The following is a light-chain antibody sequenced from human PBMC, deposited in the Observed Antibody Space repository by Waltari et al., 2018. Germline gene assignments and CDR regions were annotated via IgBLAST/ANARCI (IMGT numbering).Light chain of an antibody. CDR1: QTVSGY. V-gene: IGKV3-11*01. Sequence: DIVLTQSPATLSLSPGERAILSCRASQTVSGYLAWFQQTPGQAPRLLIYDPSTWATGIPAGLSGGGSGTDFTLTISNLEPEDFAVYFCQHRGNWPPSMTFGQGTRLE. CDR3: QHRGNWPPSMT. J-gene: IGKJ5*01. CDR2: DPS.